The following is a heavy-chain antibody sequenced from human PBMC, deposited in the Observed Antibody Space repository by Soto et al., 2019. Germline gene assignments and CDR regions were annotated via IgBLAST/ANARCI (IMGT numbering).Heavy chain of an antibody. V-gene: IGHV3-73*01. CDR3: TRYCSSTSCYDAFDI. J-gene: IGHJ3*02. D-gene: IGHD2-2*01. Sequence: GGSLRLSCAASGFTFSGSAMHWVRRASGKGLEWVGRIRSKANSYATAYAASVKGRFTISRDDSKNTAYLQMNSLKTEDTAVYYCTRYCSSTSCYDAFDIWGQGTMVTVSS. CDR1: GFTFSGSA. CDR2: IRSKANSYAT.